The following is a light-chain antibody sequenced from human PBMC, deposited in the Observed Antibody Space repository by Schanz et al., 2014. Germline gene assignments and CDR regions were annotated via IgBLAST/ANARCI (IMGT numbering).Light chain of an antibody. CDR2: GNS. CDR1: SSNIGAGYD. CDR3: ASWDDSLSGSYV. V-gene: IGLV1-40*01. Sequence: QSVLTQPPSVSGAPGQRVTISCTGSSSNIGAGYDVHWYQQLPGTAPKLLIYGNSNRPSGVPDRFSGSKSGTSASLAISGLRSEDEADYYCASWDDSLSGSYVFGSGTKLTVL. J-gene: IGLJ1*01.